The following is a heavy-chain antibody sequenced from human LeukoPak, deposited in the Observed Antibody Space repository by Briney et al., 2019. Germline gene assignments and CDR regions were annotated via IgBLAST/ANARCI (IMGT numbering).Heavy chain of an antibody. Sequence: SETLSLTCTVSGGSISSYYWSWIRQPPGKGLEWIGYIYYSGSTYYNPSLKSRVTISVDKSKNQFSLKLSSVTAADTAEYYCARVGVAAAKVLYGMDVWGQGTTVTVSS. D-gene: IGHD6-13*01. CDR1: GGSISSYY. CDR3: ARVGVAAAKVLYGMDV. J-gene: IGHJ6*02. CDR2: IYYSGST. V-gene: IGHV4-59*12.